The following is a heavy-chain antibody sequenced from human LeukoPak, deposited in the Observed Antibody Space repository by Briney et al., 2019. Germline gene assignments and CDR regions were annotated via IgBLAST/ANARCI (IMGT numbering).Heavy chain of an antibody. CDR3: AKAGLVRGGALDS. Sequence: GGSPRLSCAASGFTFSNYAMHWVRQAPGKGLEWVALISYDGSNKYYADSVKGRFTISRDNSKNTLYLQMNSLRVEDTAVYYCAKAGLVRGGALDSWGQGTLVTVSS. CDR2: ISYDGSNK. J-gene: IGHJ4*02. CDR1: GFTFSNYA. D-gene: IGHD4/OR15-4a*01. V-gene: IGHV3-30*04.